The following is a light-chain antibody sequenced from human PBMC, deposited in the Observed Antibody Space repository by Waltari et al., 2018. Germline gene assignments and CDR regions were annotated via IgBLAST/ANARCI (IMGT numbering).Light chain of an antibody. CDR2: EVS. CDR1: SSDVGLYNL. J-gene: IGLJ2*01. CDR3: CSYAGSSTFV. V-gene: IGLV2-23*02. Sequence: QSALTQPASVSGSPGQSITIPCTGTSSDVGLYNLVSWYQQHPGKAPKRMIYEVSKRPSGVSNRFSGSKSGNTASLTISGLQAEDEADYYCCSYAGSSTFVFGGGTKLTVL.